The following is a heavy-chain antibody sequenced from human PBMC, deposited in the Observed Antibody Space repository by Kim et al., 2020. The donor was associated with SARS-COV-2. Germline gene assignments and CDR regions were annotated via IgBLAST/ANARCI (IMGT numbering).Heavy chain of an antibody. V-gene: IGHV3-73*01. Sequence: GGSLRLSCAASGFTFSASPMHWVRQASGKGLEWVGRAGLRSDNHATTYPASVKYRFVISSADSKETTSLPMNNPKTEDTAAYYCVKYLVTGIPPFTWGPG. D-gene: IGHD5-18*01. CDR3: VKYLVTGIPPFT. J-gene: IGHJ5*02. CDR1: GFTFSASP. CDR2: AGLRSDNHAT.